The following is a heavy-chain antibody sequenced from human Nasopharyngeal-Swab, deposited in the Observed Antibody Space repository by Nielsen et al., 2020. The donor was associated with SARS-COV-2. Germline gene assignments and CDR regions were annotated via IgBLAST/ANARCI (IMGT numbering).Heavy chain of an antibody. Sequence: LKISCAASGFTFSSYGMHWVRQAPGKGLEWVAVISYDGSNKYYADSVKGRFTISRDNSKNTLYLQMNSLRAEDTAVYYCAKRRRYCSGGSCYSSIDYWGQGTLVTVSS. J-gene: IGHJ4*02. CDR2: ISYDGSNK. D-gene: IGHD2-15*01. V-gene: IGHV3-30*18. CDR1: GFTFSSYG. CDR3: AKRRRYCSGGSCYSSIDY.